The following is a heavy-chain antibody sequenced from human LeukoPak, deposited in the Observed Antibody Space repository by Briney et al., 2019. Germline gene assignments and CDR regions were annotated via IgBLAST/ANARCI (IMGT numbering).Heavy chain of an antibody. V-gene: IGHV3-7*01. D-gene: IGHD1-26*01. CDR2: INEDGSEA. CDR1: GFTFSRFW. J-gene: IGHJ5*02. CDR3: ARREWLRHERTGYYAFDA. Sequence: GGSLRLSCAASGFTFSRFWMSWVRQAPDKGLEWVANINEDGSEAYYVNSVKGRFTISRDNPKNSVSLQMNSLRAEDTALYYCARREWLRHERTGYYAFDAWGQGTLVTVSS.